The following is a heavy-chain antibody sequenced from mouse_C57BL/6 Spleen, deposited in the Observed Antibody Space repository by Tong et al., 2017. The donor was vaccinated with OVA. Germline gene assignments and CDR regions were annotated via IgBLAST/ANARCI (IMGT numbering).Heavy chain of an antibody. Sequence: EVQLQESGGGLVKPGGSLKLSCAASGFTFSDYGMHWVRQAPEKGLEWVAYISSGSSTIYYADTVKGRFTISRDNAKNTLYLQMSRLKSEDTALYYCARRGNYPYWYFDVWGTGTTVTVSS. D-gene: IGHD2-1*01. CDR1: GFTFSDYG. J-gene: IGHJ1*03. V-gene: IGHV5-17*03. CDR2: ISSGSSTI. CDR3: ARRGNYPYWYFDV.